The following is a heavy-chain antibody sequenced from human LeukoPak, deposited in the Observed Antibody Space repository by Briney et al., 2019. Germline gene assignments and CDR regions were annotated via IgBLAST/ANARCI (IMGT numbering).Heavy chain of an antibody. CDR1: GFTFSSYS. CDR3: ARDQDVLLWFGEFRAFDI. Sequence: GRSLRLSCAASGFTFSSYSMNWDRQAPGKGLEWVSSISSSSSYIYYADSVKGRFTISRDNAKNSLYLQMNSLRAEDTAVYYCARDQDVLLWFGEFRAFDIWGQGTMVTVSS. J-gene: IGHJ3*02. V-gene: IGHV3-21*01. D-gene: IGHD3-10*01. CDR2: ISSSSSYI.